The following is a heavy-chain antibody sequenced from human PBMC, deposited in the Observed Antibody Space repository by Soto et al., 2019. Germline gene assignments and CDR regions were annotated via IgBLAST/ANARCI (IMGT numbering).Heavy chain of an antibody. J-gene: IGHJ5*02. CDR3: AKGGDWFGP. Sequence: SETLSLTCTVSGGSISSGDDYWNWIRQPPGKGLEWIGYIFYSGTTSYNPSLKSRITISVDTSKNQFSPKLSSVTAADTAVYYCAKGGDWFGPWGQGTLVTV. CDR1: GGSISSGDDY. CDR2: IFYSGTT. V-gene: IGHV4-30-4*01.